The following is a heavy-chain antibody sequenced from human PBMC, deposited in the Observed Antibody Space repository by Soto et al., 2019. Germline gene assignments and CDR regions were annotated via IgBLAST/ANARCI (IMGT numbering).Heavy chain of an antibody. D-gene: IGHD6-6*01. CDR1: GGSFSGYY. Sequence: QVQLQQWGAGLLKPSETLSLTCAVYGGSFSGYYWSWIRQPPGKGLEWIGEINHSGSTNYNPSLKSRVTISVDTSKNQFSLKLSSVTAADTAVYYCARLVAAAWVFYYGMDVWGQGTTVTVSS. CDR2: INHSGST. V-gene: IGHV4-34*01. CDR3: ARLVAAAWVFYYGMDV. J-gene: IGHJ6*02.